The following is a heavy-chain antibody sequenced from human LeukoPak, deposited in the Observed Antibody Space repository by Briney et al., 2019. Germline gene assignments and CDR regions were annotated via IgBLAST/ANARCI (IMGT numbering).Heavy chain of an antibody. CDR1: GYTFTSYY. Sequence: GASVKVSCKASGYTFTSYYMHWVRQAPGQGLERMGWISAYNGNTNYAQKLQGRVTMTTDTSTSTAYMELRSLRSDDTAVYYCARSGDPPPAYMDVWGKGTTVTVSS. CDR2: ISAYNGNT. V-gene: IGHV1-18*04. J-gene: IGHJ6*03. CDR3: ARSGDPPPAYMDV. D-gene: IGHD2-21*01.